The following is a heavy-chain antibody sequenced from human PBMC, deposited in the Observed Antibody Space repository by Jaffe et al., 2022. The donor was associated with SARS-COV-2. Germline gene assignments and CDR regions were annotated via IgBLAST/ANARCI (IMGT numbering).Heavy chain of an antibody. CDR2: IIPIFGTA. V-gene: IGHV1-69*01. J-gene: IGHJ6*02. CDR3: AREFKQLGAVSYYYYGMDV. Sequence: QVQLVQSGAEVKKPGSSVKVSCKASGGTFSSYAISWVRQAPGQGLEWMGGIIPIFGTANYAQKFQGRVTITADESTSTAYMELSSLRSEDTAVYYCAREFKQLGAVSYYYYGMDVWGQGTTVTVSS. CDR1: GGTFSSYA. D-gene: IGHD6-6*01.